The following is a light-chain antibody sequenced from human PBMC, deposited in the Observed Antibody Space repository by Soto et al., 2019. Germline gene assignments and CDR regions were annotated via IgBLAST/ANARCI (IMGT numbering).Light chain of an antibody. CDR3: QQYNSYPWT. J-gene: IGKJ1*01. CDR1: RSISRY. CDR2: DTS. V-gene: IGKV1-9*01. Sequence: DIQMTQSPASLSASVGDRVTMTCRASRSISRYLSWYQQKPGKAPNLLIFDTSTLQSGVPSRFSGSGSGTEFTLTISSLQPDDFATYYCQQYNSYPWTFGQGTKVDIK.